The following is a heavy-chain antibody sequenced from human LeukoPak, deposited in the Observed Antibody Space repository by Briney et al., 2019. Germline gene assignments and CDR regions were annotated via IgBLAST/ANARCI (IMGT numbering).Heavy chain of an antibody. V-gene: IGHV3-64*01. J-gene: IGHJ3*02. CDR3: ARGLVVGGTGVWAFDI. CDR1: GFPFSSYA. D-gene: IGHD1-26*01. CDR2: ISSNEGST. Sequence: GGPLRLSCAASGFPFSSYAMHWVRQAPGKGLEYVSAISSNEGSTYYANSVKGRFTISRDNSKNTLYLQMNSLRAEDTALYYCARGLVVGGTGVWAFDIWGQGTMVTVSS.